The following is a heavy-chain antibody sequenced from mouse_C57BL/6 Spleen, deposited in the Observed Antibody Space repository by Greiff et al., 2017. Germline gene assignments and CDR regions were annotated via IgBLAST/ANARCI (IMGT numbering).Heavy chain of an antibody. CDR2: INYDGSST. J-gene: IGHJ1*03. Sequence: EVQRVESEGGLVQPGSSMKLSCTASGFTFSDYYMAWVRQVPEKGLEWVANINYDGSSTYYLDSLKSRFIISRDNAKNILYLQMSSLKSEDTATYYCARDGNPYWYFDVWGTGTTVTVSS. V-gene: IGHV5-16*01. CDR3: ARDGNPYWYFDV. D-gene: IGHD2-1*01. CDR1: GFTFSDYY.